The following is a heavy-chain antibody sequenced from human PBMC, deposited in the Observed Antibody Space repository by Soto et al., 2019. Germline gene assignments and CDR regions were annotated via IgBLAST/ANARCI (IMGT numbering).Heavy chain of an antibody. CDR3: AQGGYSSGWYLALAT. CDR2: LTASGTNT. J-gene: IGHJ5*02. CDR1: GFTFSSYA. Sequence: EVQLLESGGGLEQRGGSLRLSCAASGFTFSSYAMSWVRQAPGKGLEWVSALTASGTNTHYADSVKDRFVIFRDNSKNTLYLQMHRLTAADTAIYFCAQGGYSSGWYLALATWGQGTLVTVSS. V-gene: IGHV3-23*01. D-gene: IGHD6-19*01.